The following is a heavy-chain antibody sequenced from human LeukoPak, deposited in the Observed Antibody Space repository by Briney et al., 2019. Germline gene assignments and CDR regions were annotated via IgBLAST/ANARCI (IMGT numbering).Heavy chain of an antibody. V-gene: IGHV4-59*02. Sequence: SETLSLTCSVSGGSVSSYYWSWIRQSPGKGLEWIGYIHNSGRTNYNPSLKSRVTISVDTSKNQFSLKLTSVTAADTAVYHCGRWYEYWGQGSLVTVSS. CDR3: GRWYEY. CDR1: GGSVSSYY. D-gene: IGHD2-15*01. CDR2: IHNSGRT. J-gene: IGHJ4*02.